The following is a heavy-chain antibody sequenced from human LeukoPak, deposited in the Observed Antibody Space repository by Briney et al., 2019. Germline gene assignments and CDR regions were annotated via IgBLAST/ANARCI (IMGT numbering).Heavy chain of an antibody. V-gene: IGHV3-23*01. CDR1: GIAFDKNA. Sequence: TGGSLRLSCAAFGIAFDKNAMTWVRRAPGKGLEWVSTISHSGGATHYADSVKGRFTISRDNSKNSLYLQMDSLRAEDTALYYCARGPTENGDYALGMDVWGQGTTVTVSS. CDR2: ISHSGGAT. J-gene: IGHJ6*02. D-gene: IGHD4-17*01. CDR3: ARGPTENGDYALGMDV.